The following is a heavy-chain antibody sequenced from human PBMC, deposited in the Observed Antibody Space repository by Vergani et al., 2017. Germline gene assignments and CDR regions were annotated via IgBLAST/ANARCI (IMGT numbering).Heavy chain of an antibody. V-gene: IGHV3-30*02. CDR3: ASDGALARGWDSSSYYYYYMDV. Sequence: QVQLGEWGGGVVQPGGSLRLSCTASGFIFSSHGMHWVRQAPGKGLEWVAFIRYDGSRRDYGESVKGRFTISRDNSKNTPYIEMNSLRAEDTAGSYCASDGALARGWDSSSYYYYYMDVWGKGTTVTVSS. J-gene: IGHJ6*03. D-gene: IGHD6-6*01. CDR2: IRYDGSRR. CDR1: GFIFSSHG.